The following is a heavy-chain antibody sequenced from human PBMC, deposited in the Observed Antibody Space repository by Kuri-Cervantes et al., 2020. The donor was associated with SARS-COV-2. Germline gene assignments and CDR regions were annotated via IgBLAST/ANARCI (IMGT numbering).Heavy chain of an antibody. V-gene: IGHV1-3*01. CDR3: ARETALPCGGDCFFDY. D-gene: IGHD2-21*02. CDR2: VNPAKGDT. J-gene: IGHJ4*02. CDR1: GYTFTGYY. Sequence: ASVKVSCKASGYTFTGYYMHWVRQAPGQGLEWLGWVNPAKGDTRYSQKFQGRVTITRDRSTSTMYMELRSLRIEDTAVYFCARETALPCGGDCFFDYWGRGTLVTVSS.